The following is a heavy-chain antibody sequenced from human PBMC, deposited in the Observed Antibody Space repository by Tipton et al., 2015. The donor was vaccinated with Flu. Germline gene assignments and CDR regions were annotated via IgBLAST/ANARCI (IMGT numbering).Heavy chain of an antibody. V-gene: IGHV4-39*01. CDR1: GGSISSYY. J-gene: IGHJ5*02. D-gene: IGHD4-17*01. CDR3: ARPTVTAGFDP. Sequence: TLSLTCTVSGGSISSYYWGWIRQPPGKGLEWVGSIYYSGSTYYNPSLKSRVTISVDTSKNQFSLKLSSVTAADTAMYYCARPTVTAGFDPWGQGTLVTVSS. CDR2: IYYSGST.